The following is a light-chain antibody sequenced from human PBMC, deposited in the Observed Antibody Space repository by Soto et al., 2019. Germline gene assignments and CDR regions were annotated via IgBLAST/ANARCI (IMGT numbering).Light chain of an antibody. J-gene: IGKJ5*01. V-gene: IGKV3-11*01. CDR2: DAS. Sequence: IVLTQSPATLSLWPGETAILSCRASQSVSNYLSWYQQKPGQAPRLLIYDASNRAPGIPARFSGSGSGTDFTLTSSSLEPEDVALYYCQQRDSWITFGQGTRLEIE. CDR3: QQRDSWIT. CDR1: QSVSNY.